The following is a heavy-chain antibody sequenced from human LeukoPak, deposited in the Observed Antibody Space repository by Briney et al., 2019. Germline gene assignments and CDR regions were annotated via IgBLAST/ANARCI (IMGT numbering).Heavy chain of an antibody. J-gene: IGHJ1*01. Sequence: GGSLRLSCAASGFTFSSCAMSWVRQARGKGLEWVSAISGSGGSTYYADSVKGRFTNSRDNSKNRLYMQMNSLRAEDTAVYYCAKDLGSYYVGQYFKHWGQATLLTVSS. V-gene: IGHV3-23*01. D-gene: IGHD1-26*01. CDR1: GFTFSSCA. CDR3: AKDLGSYYVGQYFKH. CDR2: ISGSGGST.